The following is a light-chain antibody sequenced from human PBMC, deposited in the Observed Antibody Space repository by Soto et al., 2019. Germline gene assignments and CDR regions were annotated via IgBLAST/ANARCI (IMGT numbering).Light chain of an antibody. V-gene: IGLV2-23*02. Sequence: QSVLTQPASVSGSPGQSITISCTGTSSDIDVYDLVSWYRQYTGKAPKLMIYGVSKRPSGVSDRFSGSKSGNAASLTISGLQAEDEADYHCCSYAGESTVTFGGGTKLTVL. J-gene: IGLJ2*01. CDR2: GVS. CDR1: SSDIDVYDL. CDR3: CSYAGESTVT.